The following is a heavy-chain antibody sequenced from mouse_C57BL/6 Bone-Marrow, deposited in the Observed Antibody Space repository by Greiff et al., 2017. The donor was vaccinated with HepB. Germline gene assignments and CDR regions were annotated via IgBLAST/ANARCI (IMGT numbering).Heavy chain of an antibody. Sequence: VQLMESGGGLVKPGGSLKLSCAASGFTFSDYGMHWVRQAPEKGLEWVAYISSGSSTIYYADTVKGRFTISRDNAKNTLFLQMTSLRSEDTAMYYCARGHGYAMDYWGQGTSVTVSS. CDR1: GFTFSDYG. CDR2: ISSGSSTI. J-gene: IGHJ4*01. CDR3: ARGHGYAMDY. V-gene: IGHV5-17*01.